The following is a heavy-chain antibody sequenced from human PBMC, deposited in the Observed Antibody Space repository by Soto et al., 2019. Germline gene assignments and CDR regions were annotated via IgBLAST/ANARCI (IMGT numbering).Heavy chain of an antibody. J-gene: IGHJ4*02. Sequence: SETLSLTCTVSGGSITSENYYWSWLRQHPGKGLEWIGHIYYSGTTYYNPSLKSRVAISVDTSKNQFSLQLNSVTAADTTMYYCAGSYYYDSSGPYYFDYWGQGTLVTVSS. V-gene: IGHV4-39*01. CDR3: AGSYYYDSSGPYYFDY. CDR2: IYYSGTT. CDR1: GGSITSENYY. D-gene: IGHD3-22*01.